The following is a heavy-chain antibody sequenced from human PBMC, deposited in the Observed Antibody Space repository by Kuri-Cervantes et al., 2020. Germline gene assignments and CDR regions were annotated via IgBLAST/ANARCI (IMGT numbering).Heavy chain of an antibody. J-gene: IGHJ5*02. CDR1: GGSFYGYY. CDR3: ARALSFDWFDP. Sequence: GSLRLSCVVSGGSFYGYYWGWVRQPPGKGLEWIGEINSSGSTKSNTSLKSRVSLSVDTSKNQFSLKLSSVTAADTAVYYCARALSFDWFDPWGQGTLVTVSS. CDR2: INSSGST. V-gene: IGHV4-34*01.